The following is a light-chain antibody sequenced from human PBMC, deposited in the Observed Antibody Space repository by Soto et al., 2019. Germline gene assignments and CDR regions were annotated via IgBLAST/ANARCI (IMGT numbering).Light chain of an antibody. V-gene: IGKV3-20*01. CDR3: QQYGSSPPT. CDR1: QSVSSSN. J-gene: IGKJ1*01. CDR2: GAS. Sequence: EIVLTESPGTLSLSPGERATHSCRASQSVSSSNLAWYQQKPGQAPRLLIYGASSRATGIPDRFSGSGSGTDFTLTISRLEPEDFAVYYCQQYGSSPPTFGQGTKVDIK.